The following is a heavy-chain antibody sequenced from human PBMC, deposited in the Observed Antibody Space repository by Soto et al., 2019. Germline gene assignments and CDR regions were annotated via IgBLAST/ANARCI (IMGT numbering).Heavy chain of an antibody. V-gene: IGHV3-21*02. CDR1: GFTFSDYS. CDR2: ISTGGSYI. Sequence: EVQLVESGGGLVNPGGSLRLSCAASGFTFSDYSMNWVRQAPGKGLEWVSSISTGGSYIYYADSVKGRFTTSRDDAKNTLHLQMISLKAEDTAIYYMVRDQPGDHDFCSGYLNPGYFQHWGQGTLVTVSS. D-gene: IGHD3-3*01. J-gene: IGHJ1*01. CDR3: VRDQPGDHDFCSGYLNPGYFQH.